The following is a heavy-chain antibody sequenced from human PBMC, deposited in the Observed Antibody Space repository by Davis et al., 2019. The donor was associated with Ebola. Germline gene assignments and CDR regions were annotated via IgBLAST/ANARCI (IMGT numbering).Heavy chain of an antibody. J-gene: IGHJ4*02. CDR3: ATARRYSGSYFIDY. D-gene: IGHD1-26*01. CDR2: MNPKSGNT. Sequence: AASVKVSCKASGYTFTSYDINLVRQAPGQGLEWMGWMNPKSGNTGYAQKFQGRITMTRNTSISTAYMELSSLKSEDTAVYYCATARRYSGSYFIDYWGQGTLVTVSS. V-gene: IGHV1-8*01. CDR1: GYTFTSYD.